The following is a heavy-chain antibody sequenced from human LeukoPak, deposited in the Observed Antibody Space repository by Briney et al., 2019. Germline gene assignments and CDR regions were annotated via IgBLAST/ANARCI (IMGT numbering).Heavy chain of an antibody. CDR2: INHSGST. J-gene: IGHJ4*02. CDR1: GGSFSGYY. V-gene: IGHV4-34*01. Sequence: SETLSLTCAVYGGSFSGYYWSWIRQPPGKGLEWTGEINHSGSTNYNPSLKSRVTISVDTSKNQFSLKLSSVTAADTAVYYCAGEWYNWNGFDYWGQGTLVTVSS. D-gene: IGHD1-1*01. CDR3: AGEWYNWNGFDY.